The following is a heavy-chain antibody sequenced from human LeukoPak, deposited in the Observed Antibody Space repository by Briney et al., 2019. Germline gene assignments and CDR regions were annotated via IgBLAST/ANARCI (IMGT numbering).Heavy chain of an antibody. J-gene: IGHJ2*01. CDR2: IYYSGST. CDR3: ARHCPGTKNWYFDL. CDR1: GGSISSYY. Sequence: SETLSLTCTVSGGSISSYYWSWIRQPPGKGLEWIGYIYYSGSTNYNPSLKSRVTISVDTSKNQFSLKLSSVTAADTAVYYCARHCPGTKNWYFDLWGRGTLVTVSS. D-gene: IGHD1-7*01. V-gene: IGHV4-59*08.